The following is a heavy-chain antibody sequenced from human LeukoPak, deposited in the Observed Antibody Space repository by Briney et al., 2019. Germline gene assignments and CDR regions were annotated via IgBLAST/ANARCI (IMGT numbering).Heavy chain of an antibody. J-gene: IGHJ6*04. Sequence: GWSLPLSRPASGFTVRNNYMSWVRQAPGKGLEWVSVIYSGGSTYYAQPVHGRFTISRDNSKNTQYLLMNSVKPEDRAVYYGVWCGGSRLRGMDVWGEGTTVTVSS. D-gene: IGHD1-26*01. CDR3: VWCGGSRLRGMDV. CDR2: IYSGGST. CDR1: GFTVRNNY. V-gene: IGHV3-53*01.